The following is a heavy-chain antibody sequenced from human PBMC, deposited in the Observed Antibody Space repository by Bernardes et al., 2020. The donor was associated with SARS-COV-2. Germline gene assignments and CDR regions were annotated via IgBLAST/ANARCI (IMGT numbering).Heavy chain of an antibody. CDR1: GFTFSSYE. V-gene: IGHV3-48*03. CDR2: ISSSGSTI. CDR3: AREGYSDKRYYYYGMDV. Sequence: GSLRLSCAASGFTFSSYEMNWVRQAPGKGLEWVSYISSSGSTIYYADSVKGRFTISRDNAKNSLYLQMNSLRAEDTAVYYCAREGYSDKRYYYYGMDVWGQGTTVTVSS. D-gene: IGHD5-12*01. J-gene: IGHJ6*02.